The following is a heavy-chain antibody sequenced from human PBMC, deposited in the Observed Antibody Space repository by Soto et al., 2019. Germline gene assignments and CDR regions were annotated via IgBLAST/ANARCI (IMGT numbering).Heavy chain of an antibody. CDR3: VRERDYDDYGGYYFDY. D-gene: IGHD4-17*01. J-gene: IGHJ4*02. V-gene: IGHV3-33*01. CDR1: GFMFSSYG. CDR2: IWYDGSKE. Sequence: QVQLVESGGGVVQSGRSLRLSCAASGFMFSSYGMHWVRQAPGKGLEWVAVIWYDGSKEYYAESVTGRFSISRDNSKNTVSLQMNSLVVEDTAMYYCVRERDYDDYGGYYFDYWGQGTLVTVSS.